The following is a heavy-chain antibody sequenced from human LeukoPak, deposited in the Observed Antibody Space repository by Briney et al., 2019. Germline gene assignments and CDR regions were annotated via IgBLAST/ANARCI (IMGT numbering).Heavy chain of an antibody. V-gene: IGHV4-34*01. CDR2: INHSGST. CDR1: GGSFSGYY. CDR3: TRGKGYCSGGTCYPRPQYYYYMDV. Sequence: SETLSLTCAVYGGSFSGYYWSWIRQPPGKGLEWIGEINHSGSTNYNPSLKSRVTISVDTSKNQFSLKLSSVTAAATAVYYCTRGKGYCSGGTCYPRPQYYYYMDVWGKGNTVTVSS. D-gene: IGHD2-15*01. J-gene: IGHJ6*03.